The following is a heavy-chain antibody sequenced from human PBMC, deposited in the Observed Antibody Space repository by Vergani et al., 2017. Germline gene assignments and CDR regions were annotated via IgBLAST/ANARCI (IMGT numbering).Heavy chain of an antibody. J-gene: IGHJ4*02. CDR1: GGTFTGYY. V-gene: IGHV1-2*02. CDR3: ARVPPHYYESRGTNGFDY. D-gene: IGHD3-22*01. CDR2: INPNSGGT. Sequence: QVQLVQSGAEVKKPGSSVKVSCKASGGTFTGYYMHWVRQAPGQGLEWMGWINPNSGGTNYAQKFQGRVTMTRDTSISTAYMELSRLRSDDTAVYYCARVPPHYYESRGTNGFDYWGQGTLVTVSS.